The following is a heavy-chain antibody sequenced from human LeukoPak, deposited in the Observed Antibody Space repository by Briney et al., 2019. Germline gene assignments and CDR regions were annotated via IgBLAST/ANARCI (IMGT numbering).Heavy chain of an antibody. Sequence: PSETLSLTCTVSGGSISSYYWSWIRQPPGKGLEWIGYIYYSGSTNYNPSLKSRVTMSVDTSKNQFSLKLSSVTAADTAVYYCARDHSDRDYYGMDVWGQGTTVTVSS. CDR1: GGSISSYY. CDR2: IYYSGST. D-gene: IGHD3-22*01. V-gene: IGHV4-59*01. J-gene: IGHJ6*02. CDR3: ARDHSDRDYYGMDV.